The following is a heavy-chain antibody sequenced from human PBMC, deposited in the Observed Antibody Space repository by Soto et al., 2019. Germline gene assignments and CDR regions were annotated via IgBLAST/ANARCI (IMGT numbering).Heavy chain of an antibody. D-gene: IGHD1-26*01. V-gene: IGHV4-59*02. CDR1: GGSVTSHH. J-gene: IGHJ5*02. CDR3: ATDMHAGFNHYFDP. Sequence: TLARTCFVSGGSVTSHHCGLIRQFPGQGLEWIAYTSYTGNTNYNPSLQSRVTISLYTSKNQLSLKLTSMTAADTAVYYCATDMHAGFNHYFDPWGQGTLLTVSS. CDR2: TSYTGNT.